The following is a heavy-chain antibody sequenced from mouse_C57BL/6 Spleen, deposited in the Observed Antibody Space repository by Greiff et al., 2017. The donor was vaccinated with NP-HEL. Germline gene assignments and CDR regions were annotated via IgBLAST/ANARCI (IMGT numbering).Heavy chain of an antibody. Sequence: EVKVVESGGGLVQPGGSMKLSCVASGFTFSNYWMNWVRQSPEKGLEWVAQIRLKSDNYATHYAESVKGRFTISRDDSKSSVYLQMNNLRAEDTGIYYCTGAVVEDYFDVWGTGTTVTVSS. CDR3: TGAVVEDYFDV. V-gene: IGHV6-3*01. J-gene: IGHJ1*03. CDR1: GFTFSNYW. D-gene: IGHD1-1*01. CDR2: IRLKSDNYAT.